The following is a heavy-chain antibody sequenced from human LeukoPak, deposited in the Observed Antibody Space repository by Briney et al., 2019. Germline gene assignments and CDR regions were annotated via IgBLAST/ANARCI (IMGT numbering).Heavy chain of an antibody. Sequence: PSETLSLTCTVSGGSISSHYWSWIRQPPGKGLEWIGYIYYSGSTNYNPSLKSRVTISIDTSKNQFSLKLSSVTAADTAVYYCARGAGHSHYYYMDVWGKGTTVTVSS. CDR2: IYYSGST. J-gene: IGHJ6*03. CDR1: GGSISSHY. V-gene: IGHV4-59*11. CDR3: ARGAGHSHYYYMDV. D-gene: IGHD6-13*01.